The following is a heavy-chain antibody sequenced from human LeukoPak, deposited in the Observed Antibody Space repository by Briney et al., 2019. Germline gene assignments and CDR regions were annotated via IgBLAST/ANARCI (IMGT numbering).Heavy chain of an antibody. Sequence: GGSLRLSCAASGLTFSGYWLSWVRQAPGRGLEWVANIKQDGSERYYVDSVKGRFTISRDNAKNSLYLQMNSLRAADTAVYYCASGNWNDRAFDIWGQGTMVTVSS. D-gene: IGHD1-20*01. V-gene: IGHV3-7*01. CDR1: GLTFSGYW. J-gene: IGHJ3*02. CDR3: ASGNWNDRAFDI. CDR2: IKQDGSER.